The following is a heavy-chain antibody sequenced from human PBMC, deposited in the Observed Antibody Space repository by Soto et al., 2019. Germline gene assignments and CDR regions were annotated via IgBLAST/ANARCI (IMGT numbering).Heavy chain of an antibody. CDR1: GFTFSSYA. CDR2: ISGSGGST. CDR3: AKFYGGSGRQSFDY. Sequence: GGPLRLSCAASGFTFSSYAMSWVRQAPGKGLEWVSAISGSGGSTYYADSVKGRFTISRDNSKNTLYLQMNSLRAEDTAVYYCAKFYGGSGRQSFDYWGQGTLVTSPQ. V-gene: IGHV3-23*01. J-gene: IGHJ4*02. D-gene: IGHD6-19*01.